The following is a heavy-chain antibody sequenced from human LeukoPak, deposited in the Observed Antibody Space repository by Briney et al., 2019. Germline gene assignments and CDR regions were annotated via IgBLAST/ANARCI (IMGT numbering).Heavy chain of an antibody. CDR2: INPDSGDT. V-gene: IGHV1-2*02. CDR1: GYTFTDYY. CDR3: VRLGSSHWFDP. Sequence: AASVKVSCKASGYTFTDYYMYWVRQAPGQGIEWMGWINPDSGDTDYAQRFQGRVTVTWDTSITTTYMELTSLTSDDTAVYYCVRLGSSHWFDPWGQGTLVTVSS. D-gene: IGHD7-27*01. J-gene: IGHJ5*02.